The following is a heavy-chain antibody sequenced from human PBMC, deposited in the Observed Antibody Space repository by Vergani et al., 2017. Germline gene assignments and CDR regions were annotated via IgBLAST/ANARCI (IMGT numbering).Heavy chain of an antibody. D-gene: IGHD2-2*01. CDR1: GDSISSGYY. Sequence: QVQLQESGPGLVKPSETLSLTCAVSGDSISSGYYWGWIRQPPGKGLEWIGYIYYSGSTYYNPSLKSRVTISVDTSKNQCSLRLSSVTAAGTAGYYCAVEVGSTSSGWFDPWGQGSLVSVSS. CDR2: IYYSGST. V-gene: IGHV4-31*11. J-gene: IGHJ5*02. CDR3: AVEVGSTSSGWFDP.